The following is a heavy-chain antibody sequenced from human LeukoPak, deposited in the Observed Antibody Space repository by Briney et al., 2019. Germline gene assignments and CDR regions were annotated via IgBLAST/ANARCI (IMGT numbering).Heavy chain of an antibody. D-gene: IGHD6-13*01. J-gene: IGHJ4*02. Sequence: PGRSLRLSCAASGFTFSSYGMHWVRQAPGKGLEWVAVISYDGSNKYYADSVKGRFTISRDNSKNTLYLQMNSLRAEDTAVYYCARAEGAPAAGTRYFDYWGQGTLVTVSS. CDR3: ARAEGAPAAGTRYFDY. CDR1: GFTFSSYG. V-gene: IGHV3-30*03. CDR2: ISYDGSNK.